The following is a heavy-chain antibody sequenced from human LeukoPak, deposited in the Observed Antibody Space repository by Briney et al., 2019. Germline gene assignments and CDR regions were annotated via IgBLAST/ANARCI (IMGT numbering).Heavy chain of an antibody. D-gene: IGHD3-10*01. Sequence: PRGSLILSCARSVFTCSDYGMSTVRQAPGKGLEKVSAVSASGGTTYYADSVKGRFIISRANTKDTMYLQMSRLRAEDTAVYFCAKALGATLSSFDYWGQGTLVTVFS. CDR2: VSASGGTT. J-gene: IGHJ4*02. V-gene: IGHV3-23*01. CDR1: VFTCSDYG. CDR3: AKALGATLSSFDY.